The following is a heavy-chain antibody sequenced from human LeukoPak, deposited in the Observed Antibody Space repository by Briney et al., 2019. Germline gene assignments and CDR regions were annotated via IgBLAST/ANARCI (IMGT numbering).Heavy chain of an antibody. V-gene: IGHV3-30*18. CDR3: AKLLTVTTHQVY. Sequence: PGGSLRLSCAASGFTFSNYGIHWVRQAPGKGLEWVTVVSNSGTTTYYADSVKGRFTISRDNSKNTLYLQMNSLRAEDTAVYYCAKLLTVTTHQVYWGQGTLVTVSS. D-gene: IGHD4-17*01. J-gene: IGHJ4*02. CDR1: GFTFSNYG. CDR2: VSNSGTTT.